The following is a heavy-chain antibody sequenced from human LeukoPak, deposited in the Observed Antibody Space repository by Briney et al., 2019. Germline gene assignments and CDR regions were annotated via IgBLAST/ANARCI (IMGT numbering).Heavy chain of an antibody. CDR1: GFTFSSYG. Sequence: PGGSLRLSCAASGFTFSSYGMHWVRQAPGKGLEWVAVISYDGSNKYYADSVKGRFTISRDNSKNTLYLQMNSLRAEDTAVYYCARDSYGAKTYYYYYMDVWGKGTTVTVSS. CDR3: ARDSYGAKTYYYYYMDV. D-gene: IGHD4-23*01. V-gene: IGHV3-30*19. J-gene: IGHJ6*03. CDR2: ISYDGSNK.